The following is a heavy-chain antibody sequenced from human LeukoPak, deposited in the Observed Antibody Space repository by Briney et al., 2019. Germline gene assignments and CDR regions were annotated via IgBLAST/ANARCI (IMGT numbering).Heavy chain of an antibody. Sequence: GGSLRLSCAASGFTFRNYGMSWVRQAPGKGLEWVSGISGSGGNTYYADSVKGRFTISRVNSENTLYVQMNSLRAEDTAVYYCAKDHVSGWSQYSDYWGQGTLVTVSS. J-gene: IGHJ4*02. CDR2: ISGSGGNT. V-gene: IGHV3-23*01. CDR3: AKDHVSGWSQYSDY. D-gene: IGHD6-19*01. CDR1: GFTFRNYG.